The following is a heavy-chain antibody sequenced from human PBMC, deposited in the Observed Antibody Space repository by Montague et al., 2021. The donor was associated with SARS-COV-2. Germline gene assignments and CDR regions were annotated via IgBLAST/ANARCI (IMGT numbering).Heavy chain of an antibody. CDR1: GFTVSSNY. CDR2: IYSGGST. Sequence: SLRLSCAASGFTVSSNYMSWVRQAPGKGLEWVSVIYSGGSTYYADSVKGRFTISRDNSKNKLYLLMNSLRAEDTAVYYCARDVSPIGLMDVWGQGTTVTVSS. V-gene: IGHV3-53*01. CDR3: ARDVSPIGLMDV. J-gene: IGHJ6*02.